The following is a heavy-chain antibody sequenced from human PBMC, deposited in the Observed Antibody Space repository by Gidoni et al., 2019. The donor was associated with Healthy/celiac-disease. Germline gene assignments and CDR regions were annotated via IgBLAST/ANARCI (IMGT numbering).Heavy chain of an antibody. CDR3: TSQNCSGGSCYSGGYYYYYGMDV. J-gene: IGHJ6*02. CDR2: SRSKANRYAT. D-gene: IGHD2-15*01. Sequence: EVPLVESGGGLVQPGGSLTLPCAASGFTFRGSAMHWVSRPSGKGLEWVGRSRSKANRYATAYAASVKGRFTISRDDSKNTAYLQMNSLKTEDTAVYYCTSQNCSGGSCYSGGYYYYYGMDVWGQGTTVTVSS. CDR1: GFTFRGSA. V-gene: IGHV3-73*01.